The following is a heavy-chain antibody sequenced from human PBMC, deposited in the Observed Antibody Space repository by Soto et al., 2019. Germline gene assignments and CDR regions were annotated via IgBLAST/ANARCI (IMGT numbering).Heavy chain of an antibody. Sequence: ASVKVSCKASGYTFTSYGISWVRQAPGQGLEWMGWISAYNGNTNYAQKLQGRVTMTTDTSTSTAYMELRSLRSDDTAVYYCARDQQGYYYDSSGYYSDYWGPGTLVTVSS. D-gene: IGHD3-22*01. V-gene: IGHV1-18*01. CDR1: GYTFTSYG. J-gene: IGHJ4*02. CDR2: ISAYNGNT. CDR3: ARDQQGYYYDSSGYYSDY.